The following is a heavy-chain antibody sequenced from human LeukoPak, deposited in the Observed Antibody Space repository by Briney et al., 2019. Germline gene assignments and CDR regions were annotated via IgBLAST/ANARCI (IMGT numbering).Heavy chain of an antibody. D-gene: IGHD3-10*01. Sequence: SQTLSLTCTVSGGSISSGGYYWSWIRQPPGKGLEWIGYIYHSGSTYYNPSLKSRVTISVDRSKNQFSLKLSSVTAADTAVYYCARGRFGGNDAFDIWGQGTMVTVSS. CDR1: GGSISSGGYY. CDR2: IYHSGST. J-gene: IGHJ3*02. V-gene: IGHV4-30-2*01. CDR3: ARGRFGGNDAFDI.